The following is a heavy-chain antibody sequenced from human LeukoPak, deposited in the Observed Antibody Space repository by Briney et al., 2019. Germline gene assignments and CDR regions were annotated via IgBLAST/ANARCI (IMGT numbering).Heavy chain of an antibody. J-gene: IGHJ6*03. Sequence: SVKVSCKASGGSFRTYPISWVRQAPGQGLEWMGGLTQFFRRTNYTQKFQGRLTITTDESSSTAYMELSDLRSDDTAVYFCARVLHDRSALGFFYYYMDVWGKGTTVIVSS. D-gene: IGHD3-22*01. V-gene: IGHV1-69*05. CDR2: LTQFFRRT. CDR1: GGSFRTYP. CDR3: ARVLHDRSALGFFYYYMDV.